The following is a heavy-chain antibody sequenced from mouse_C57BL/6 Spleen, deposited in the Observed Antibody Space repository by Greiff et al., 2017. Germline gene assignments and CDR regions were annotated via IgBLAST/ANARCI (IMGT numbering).Heavy chain of an antibody. CDR2: FHPYNDDT. D-gene: IGHD2-2*01. Sequence: VQLQESGAELVKPGASVKMSCKASGYTFTTYPIEWMKQNHGKSLEWIGNFHPYNDDTKYNEKFKGKATLTVEKSSSTVYLELSRLTSDDSAVYYCAIYGYDGPWFAYWGQGTLVTVSA. V-gene: IGHV1-47*01. CDR1: GYTFTTYP. J-gene: IGHJ3*01. CDR3: AIYGYDGPWFAY.